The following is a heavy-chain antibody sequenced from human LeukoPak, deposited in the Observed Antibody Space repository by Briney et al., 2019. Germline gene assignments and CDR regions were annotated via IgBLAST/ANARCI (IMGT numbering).Heavy chain of an antibody. CDR3: ASVAAAEDY. J-gene: IGHJ4*02. CDR2: ISGSGGST. D-gene: IGHD6-13*01. CDR1: GFTVSSNY. Sequence: GGSLRLSCAASGFTVSSNYMSWVRQAPGKGLEWVSAISGSGGSTYYADSVKGRFTISRDNSKNTLYLQMNSLRAEDTAVYYCASVAAAEDYWGQGTLVTVSS. V-gene: IGHV3-23*01.